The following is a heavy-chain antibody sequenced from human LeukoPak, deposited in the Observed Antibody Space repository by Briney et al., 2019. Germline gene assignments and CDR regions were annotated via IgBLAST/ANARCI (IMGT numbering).Heavy chain of an antibody. Sequence: PSETLSLTCTVSGVSINSSNSYWGWIRQPPGKGLEWIGSIYYSGNTYYNASLKSQVSISIDTSKNQFSLRLTSVTAADTAVYYCARQTGSGLFILPGGQGTLVTVSS. CDR3: ARQTGSGLFILP. CDR1: GVSINSSNSY. V-gene: IGHV4-39*01. CDR2: IYYSGNT. J-gene: IGHJ4*02. D-gene: IGHD3/OR15-3a*01.